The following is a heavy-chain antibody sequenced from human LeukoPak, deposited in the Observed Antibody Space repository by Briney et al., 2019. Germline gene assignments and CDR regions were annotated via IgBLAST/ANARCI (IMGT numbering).Heavy chain of an antibody. V-gene: IGHV3-30*18. CDR3: AKDLVDYDFWSGYSTDF. Sequence: GGSLRLSCAASGFTFSSYGMHWVRQAPGKGLEWVAVISYDGSNKYYADSVKGRFTISRDNSKNTLYLQMNSLRAEDTAVYYCAKDLVDYDFWSGYSTDFWGQGTLGTVSS. CDR1: GFTFSSYG. CDR2: ISYDGSNK. D-gene: IGHD3-3*01. J-gene: IGHJ4*02.